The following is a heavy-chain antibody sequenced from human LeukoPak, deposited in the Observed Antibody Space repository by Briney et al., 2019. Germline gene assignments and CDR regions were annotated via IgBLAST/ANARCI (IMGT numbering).Heavy chain of an antibody. J-gene: IGHJ3*02. D-gene: IGHD2-21*02. CDR1: GGSISSGGYY. CDR2: IYYSGST. V-gene: IGHV4-31*03. CDR3: ASHKYCGGDCYHDAFDI. Sequence: SQTLSLTCTVSGGSISSGGYYWSWIRQHPGKGLEWIGYIYYSGSTYYNPSLKSRVTISVDTSKNQFSLKLSSVTAADTAGYYCASHKYCGGDCYHDAFDIWGQGTMVTVSS.